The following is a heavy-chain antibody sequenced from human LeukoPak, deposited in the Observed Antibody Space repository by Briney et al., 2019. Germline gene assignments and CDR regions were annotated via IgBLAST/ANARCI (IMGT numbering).Heavy chain of an antibody. J-gene: IGHJ4*02. V-gene: IGHV3-23*01. D-gene: IGHD3-10*01. CDR3: AKHELLWFGEPSAPDY. CDR1: GFTFSSYD. CDR2: ISGSGGST. Sequence: PGGSLRLSCAASGFTFSSYDMSWVRQVPGRGLEWVSSISGSGGSTYYADSVKGRFTISRDNSKNILYLEMNSLRAEDTAVYYCAKHELLWFGEPSAPDYWGQGTRVTVSS.